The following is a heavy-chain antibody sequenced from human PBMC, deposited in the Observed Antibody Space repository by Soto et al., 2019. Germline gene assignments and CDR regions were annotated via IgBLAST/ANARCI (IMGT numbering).Heavy chain of an antibody. V-gene: IGHV3-30-3*01. D-gene: IGHD3-10*01. CDR3: ATGEGFGSGSYHSSPNYYFGLDV. CDR1: GFSFNSYS. Sequence: GGSLRLSCAVSGFSFNSYSLHWVRQAPGKGLEWVALISYDGSIQYYGDSVKGRFTISRDRSKNTLYLQMNSLRPDDTALYYCATGEGFGSGSYHSSPNYYFGLDVWGQGTTVTVSS. CDR2: ISYDGSIQ. J-gene: IGHJ6*02.